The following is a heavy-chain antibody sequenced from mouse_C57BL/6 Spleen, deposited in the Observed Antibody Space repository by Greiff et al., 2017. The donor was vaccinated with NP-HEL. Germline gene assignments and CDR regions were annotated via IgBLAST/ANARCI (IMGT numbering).Heavy chain of an antibody. J-gene: IGHJ3*01. V-gene: IGHV14-4*01. Sequence: DVKLVESGAELVRPGASVKLSCTASGFNIKDDYMHWVKQRPEQGLEWIGWIDPENGDTEYASKFQGKATITADTSSNTAYLQLSSLTSEDTAVYYGTIHYCGSSYGAYWGQGTLVTVSA. CDR3: TIHYCGSSYGAY. CDR1: GFNIKDDY. CDR2: IDPENGDT. D-gene: IGHD1-1*01.